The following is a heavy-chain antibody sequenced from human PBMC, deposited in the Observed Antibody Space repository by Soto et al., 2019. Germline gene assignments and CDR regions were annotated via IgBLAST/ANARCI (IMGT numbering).Heavy chain of an antibody. D-gene: IGHD5-12*01. CDR3: ARRIVPTETFAY. CDR2: IYYAGST. J-gene: IGHJ4*02. V-gene: IGHV4-59*08. Sequence: PSETLSLTCTVSGGCMISYYWSWIRQPPGRGLEWIGFIYYAGSTKYNPSLNSRVTISVDTSKNQFSLTVTSVTAADTAVYYCARRIVPTETFAYWGQGTLVTVSS. CDR1: GGCMISYY.